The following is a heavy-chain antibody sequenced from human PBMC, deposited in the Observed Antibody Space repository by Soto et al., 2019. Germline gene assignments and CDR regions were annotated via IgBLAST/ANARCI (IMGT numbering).Heavy chain of an antibody. CDR1: GYTFTIYA. D-gene: IGHD6-13*01. CDR2: INAGNGNT. Sequence: QVQLVQSGAEVKNPGASVKVSCKASGYTFTIYAMHWARQAPGQRLEWMGWINAGNGNTKYSQKFQGRVHITRDTSASTAYMELSSLRSEDTAVYYCARDSSSWYMGHCDYWGQGTLVTVSS. J-gene: IGHJ4*02. V-gene: IGHV1-3*01. CDR3: ARDSSSWYMGHCDY.